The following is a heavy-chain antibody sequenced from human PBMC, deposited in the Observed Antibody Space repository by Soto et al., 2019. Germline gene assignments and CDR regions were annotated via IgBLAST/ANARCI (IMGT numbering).Heavy chain of an antibody. V-gene: IGHV4-4*08. D-gene: IGHD3-16*01. CDR2: IYGTGISGYTPST. J-gene: IGHJ5*01. CDR3: ARVVVPRTIWGYNLFDS. Sequence: SENLSLTCTVSGGSITSSYWSWIRRPPGKGLEWIAYIYGTGISGYTPSTSYNPSLKSRVTMAVDTSKSQFSLKLGSVNAADTAVYYCARVVVPRTIWGYNLFDSCGQATLVIVAS. CDR1: GGSITSSY.